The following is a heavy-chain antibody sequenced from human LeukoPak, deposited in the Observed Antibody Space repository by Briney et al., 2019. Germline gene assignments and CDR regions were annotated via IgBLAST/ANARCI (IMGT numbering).Heavy chain of an antibody. CDR1: GYTFTRYY. D-gene: IGHD6-19*01. J-gene: IGHJ5*02. Sequence: ASVKVSCKASGYTFTRYYMHWVRQAPGQGLEWMGIINPSGGSTSYAQKFQGRVTMTRDTSTSTVYMELSSLRSEDTAVYYCARDGYVSSGWYSMGFDPWGQGTLVTVSS. V-gene: IGHV1-46*01. CDR2: INPSGGST. CDR3: ARDGYVSSGWYSMGFDP.